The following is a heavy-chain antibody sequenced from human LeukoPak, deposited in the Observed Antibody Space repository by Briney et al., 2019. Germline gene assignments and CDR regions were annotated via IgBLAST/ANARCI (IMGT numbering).Heavy chain of an antibody. J-gene: IGHJ4*02. CDR2: IYYSGGT. V-gene: IGHV4-39*07. Sequence: PSETLSLTCTVSGGSISSSSYYWGWIRQPPGKGLEWIGSIYYSGGTYYNPSLKSRVTISVDTSKNQFSLKLSSVTAADTAVYYCARKRWGHDYWGQGTLVTVSS. D-gene: IGHD3-16*01. CDR3: ARKRWGHDY. CDR1: GGSISSSSYY.